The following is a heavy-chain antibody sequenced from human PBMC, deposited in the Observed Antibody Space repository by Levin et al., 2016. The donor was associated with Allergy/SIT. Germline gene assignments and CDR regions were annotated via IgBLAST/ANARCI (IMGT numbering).Heavy chain of an antibody. Sequence: PGKGLEWIGSIYYSGSTYYNPSLKSRVTISVDTFKNQFSLKLSSVTAADTAVYYCARPLLPNYYYYGLDVWGQGTTVTVSS. CDR3: ARPLLPNYYYYGLDV. J-gene: IGHJ6*02. CDR2: IYYSGST. V-gene: IGHV4-39*01. D-gene: IGHD2-15*01.